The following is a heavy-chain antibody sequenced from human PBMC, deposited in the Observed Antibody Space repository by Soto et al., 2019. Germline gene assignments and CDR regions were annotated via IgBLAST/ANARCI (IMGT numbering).Heavy chain of an antibody. Sequence: PGGSLRLSXATSGFTFSDYYMSWIRQAPGKGLEWVSYISSSSSYTNYADSVKGRFTISRDNAKNSLYLQMNSLRAEDTAVYYCARTPDCTNGVCSAGFDYWGQGTLVTVSS. V-gene: IGHV3-11*06. CDR1: GFTFSDYY. J-gene: IGHJ4*02. CDR2: ISSSSSYT. CDR3: ARTPDCTNGVCSAGFDY. D-gene: IGHD2-8*01.